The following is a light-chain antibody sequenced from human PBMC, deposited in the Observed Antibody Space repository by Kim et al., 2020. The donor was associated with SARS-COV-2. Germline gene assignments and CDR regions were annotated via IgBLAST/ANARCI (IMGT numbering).Light chain of an antibody. CDR2: GAS. V-gene: IGKV3-20*01. J-gene: IGKJ4*01. CDR1: QSVTSCY. CDR3: QQYSSSRGT. Sequence: LLPVERATLGCRASQSVTSCYLAWYQYIPGQAPRLLIYGASSRATGIADRFSGSGSGTDFTLTISRLEPEDYAVYYCQQYSSSRGTFGGGTKLEI.